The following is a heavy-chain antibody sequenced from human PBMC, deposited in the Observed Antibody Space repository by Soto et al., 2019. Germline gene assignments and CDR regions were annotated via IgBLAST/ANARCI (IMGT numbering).Heavy chain of an antibody. Sequence: QAQLVESGGGVVQPGRSLRLSCAASGFTFSSYGMHWVRQAPGTGLEWVAVISYDGGLQHYADSVKGRFTISRDNSENRVLLQMNSLRAEDTAVYYCVSDRGYGHASVPYSWGQGTLVSVSS. D-gene: IGHD5-18*01. J-gene: IGHJ4*02. V-gene: IGHV3-30*13. CDR1: GFTFSSYG. CDR2: ISYDGGLQ. CDR3: VSDRGYGHASVPYS.